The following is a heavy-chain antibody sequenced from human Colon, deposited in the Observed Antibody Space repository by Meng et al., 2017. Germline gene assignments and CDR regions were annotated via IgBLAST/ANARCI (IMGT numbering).Heavy chain of an antibody. Sequence: VPLQGPGPRLGRPSETLSPTCTLSGGSVSSPSYYWSWIRQTPGKGLEWIGYVYYTGSANYNPSLKSRVTISVDTSKNHFSLNLTSVTAADTAVYYCARGRGSYSSIDFWGQGTLVTVSS. CDR3: ARGRGSYSSIDF. CDR1: GGSVSSPSYY. D-gene: IGHD1-26*01. CDR2: VYYTGSA. V-gene: IGHV4-61*03. J-gene: IGHJ4*02.